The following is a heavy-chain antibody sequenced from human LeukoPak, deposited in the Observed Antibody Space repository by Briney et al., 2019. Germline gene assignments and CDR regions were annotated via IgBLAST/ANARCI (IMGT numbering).Heavy chain of an antibody. CDR3: ARQGAYYYGSGSPDAD. Sequence: SGESLKISCKGSGYSFTTYWIGWVRQMSGKGLEWMGIIYPGDSDTRYSPSFQGQVTISADKSISTAYLQWSSLKASDTAMYYCARQGAYYYGSGSPDADWGQGTLVTVSS. CDR1: GYSFTTYW. D-gene: IGHD3-10*01. CDR2: IYPGDSDT. V-gene: IGHV5-51*01. J-gene: IGHJ4*02.